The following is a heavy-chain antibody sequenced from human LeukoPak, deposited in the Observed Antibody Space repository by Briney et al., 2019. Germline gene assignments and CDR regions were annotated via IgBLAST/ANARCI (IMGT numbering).Heavy chain of an antibody. Sequence: PGGSLRLSCAASGFTVSTNYMSWVRQAPGKGLEWVSIIYNDGGTKYTDSVKGRFTISRDNSKNSLYLQMNSLRAEDTAVYYCARWYCSSSSCYYDYWGQGTLVTVSS. CDR1: GFTVSTNY. V-gene: IGHV3-53*01. CDR3: ARWYCSSSSCYYDY. CDR2: IYNDGGT. J-gene: IGHJ4*02. D-gene: IGHD2-2*01.